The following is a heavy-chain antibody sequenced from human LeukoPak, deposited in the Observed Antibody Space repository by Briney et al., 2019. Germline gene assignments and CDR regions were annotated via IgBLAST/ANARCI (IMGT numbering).Heavy chain of an antibody. CDR2: IWYDGSNK. CDR3: ARVFPNYGMDV. V-gene: IGHV3-33*01. Sequence: GGSLRLSCAASGFTFRSYGFHWVRPAPGKGLEWVAIIWYDGSNKYYADSVKGRFTISRDNSKNSVYLEMNSLRVEDTALYYCARVFPNYGMDVWGQGTTVTVSS. D-gene: IGHD3-10*02. CDR1: GFTFRSYG. J-gene: IGHJ6*02.